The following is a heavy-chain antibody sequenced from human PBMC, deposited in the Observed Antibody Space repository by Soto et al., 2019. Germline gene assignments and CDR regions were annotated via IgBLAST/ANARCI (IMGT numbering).Heavy chain of an antibody. V-gene: IGHV4-39*01. CDR3: VSQRTTVPTQAYFDY. CDR1: GGSVTNSSYY. Sequence: LALTCTVSGGSVTNSSYYWGWIRQSPGKGLEWIGSVYYRGRSYSKSSVKSRVTIPVDTSKNRFSLSLNSVTASDTAVYFCVSQRTTVPTQAYFDYWGPGALVTVSS. J-gene: IGHJ4*02. CDR2: VYYRGRS. D-gene: IGHD4-17*01.